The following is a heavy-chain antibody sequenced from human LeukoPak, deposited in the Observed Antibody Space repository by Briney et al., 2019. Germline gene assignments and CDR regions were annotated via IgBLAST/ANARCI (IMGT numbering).Heavy chain of an antibody. CDR1: GGSISSYY. V-gene: IGHV4-59*01. D-gene: IGHD2-21*01. J-gene: IGHJ6*03. Sequence: PSETLSLTSTVSGGSISSYYWSWIRQPPGKGLEWIGYIYYSGSTNYNPSLKSRVTISVDTSKNQFSLKLSSVTAADTAVYYCARALSMTSGDYMDVWGKGTTVTVSS. CDR3: ARALSMTSGDYMDV. CDR2: IYYSGST.